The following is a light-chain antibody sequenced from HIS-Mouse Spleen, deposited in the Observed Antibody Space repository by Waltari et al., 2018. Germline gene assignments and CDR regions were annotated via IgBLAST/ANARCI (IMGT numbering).Light chain of an antibody. CDR1: SSNLGSNY. CDR2: RNN. J-gene: IGLJ3*02. V-gene: IGLV1-47*01. Sequence: QSVLTQPPSASGTPGQRVPIPCSGSSSNLGSNYVYWYQQLPGPAPKLLIYRNNQRPSGVPDRFSGSKSGTSASLAISGLRSEDEADYYCAAWDDSLSGPVFGGGTKLTVL. CDR3: AAWDDSLSGPV.